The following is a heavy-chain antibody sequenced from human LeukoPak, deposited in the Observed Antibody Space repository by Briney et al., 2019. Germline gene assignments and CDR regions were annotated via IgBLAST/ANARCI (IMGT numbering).Heavy chain of an antibody. V-gene: IGHV4-38-2*02. CDR2: IYHSGST. D-gene: IGHD3-22*01. Sequence: SETLSLTCTVSGYSISSGYYWGWIRPPPGKGLEWIGSIYHSGSTYYTPSLRSRITISVDTSKNLFSLKLSSVTAADTAVFYCARTSGYLNDAFDMWGQGTMVTVSS. CDR3: ARTSGYLNDAFDM. CDR1: GYSISSGYY. J-gene: IGHJ3*02.